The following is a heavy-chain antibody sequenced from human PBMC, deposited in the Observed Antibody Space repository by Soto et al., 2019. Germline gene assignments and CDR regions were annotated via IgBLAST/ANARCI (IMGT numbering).Heavy chain of an antibody. CDR2: VNPNSGNT. CDR3: ARGTKEYSSSSRYYYYGMDV. Sequence: AAVKVSCKASGYTCTSYDINWVRQATGQGLEGMGGVNPNSGNTGYAQKFQARVTITTNTSISTAYMELSSLRSEDTAVYYCARGTKEYSSSSRYYYYGMDVWGQGTTVTVSS. V-gene: IGHV1-8*01. D-gene: IGHD6-6*01. J-gene: IGHJ6*02. CDR1: GYTCTSYD.